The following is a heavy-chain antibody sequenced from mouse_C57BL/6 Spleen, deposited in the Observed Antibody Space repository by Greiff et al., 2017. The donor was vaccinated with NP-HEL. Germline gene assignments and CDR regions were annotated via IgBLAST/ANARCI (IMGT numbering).Heavy chain of an antibody. Sequence: DVQLVESEGGLVQPGSSMKLSCTASGFTFSDYYMAWVRQVPEKGLEWVANINYDGSSTYYLDSLKSRFIISRDNAKNILYLQMSSLKSEDTATYYCARAVYYYGSSLYAMDYWGQGTSVTVSS. CDR2: INYDGSST. V-gene: IGHV5-16*01. CDR1: GFTFSDYY. D-gene: IGHD1-1*01. J-gene: IGHJ4*01. CDR3: ARAVYYYGSSLYAMDY.